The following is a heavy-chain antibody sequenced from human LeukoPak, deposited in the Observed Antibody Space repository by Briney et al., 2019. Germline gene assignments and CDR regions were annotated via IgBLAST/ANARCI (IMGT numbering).Heavy chain of an antibody. CDR3: ARRAVDVWGSWYYFDY. CDR1: GFTFSSNS. J-gene: IGHJ4*02. V-gene: IGHV3-23*01. CDR2: ISGSGDST. D-gene: IGHD3-16*01. Sequence: PGGSLRLSCAASGFTFSSNSMTWVRQTPGKGLEWVSGISGSGDSTFYADSVKGRFTISRDNSRNTLYLQMNSLRAEDTAVYYCARRAVDVWGSWYYFDYWAREPWSPSPQ.